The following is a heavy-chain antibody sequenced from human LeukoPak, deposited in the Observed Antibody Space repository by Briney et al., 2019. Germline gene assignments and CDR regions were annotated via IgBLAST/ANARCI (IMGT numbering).Heavy chain of an antibody. V-gene: IGHV5-51*01. J-gene: IGHJ3*02. CDR3: ARQLYSSGWFAFDI. Sequence: GESLKISCKGSGYRFTSYWIGWVRQMPGKGLEWMGITYSPSFQGQVTISADKSISTAYLQWSSLKASDTAMYYCARQLYSSGWFAFDIWGQGTMVTVSS. CDR2: TY. D-gene: IGHD6-19*01. CDR1: GYRFTSYW.